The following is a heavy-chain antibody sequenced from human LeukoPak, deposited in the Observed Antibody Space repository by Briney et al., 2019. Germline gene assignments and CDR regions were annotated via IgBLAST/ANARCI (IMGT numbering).Heavy chain of an antibody. CDR1: GGTFSSYA. Sequence: EASVKVSCKASGGTFSSYAISWVRQAPGQGLEWMGGIIPIFGTANYAQKFQGRVTITADESTSTAYMELSSLRSEDTAVYYCARSQNYCSSTSCYVPYYYYGMDAWGKGTTVTVSS. J-gene: IGHJ6*04. D-gene: IGHD2-2*01. V-gene: IGHV1-69*01. CDR2: IIPIFGTA. CDR3: ARSQNYCSSTSCYVPYYYYGMDA.